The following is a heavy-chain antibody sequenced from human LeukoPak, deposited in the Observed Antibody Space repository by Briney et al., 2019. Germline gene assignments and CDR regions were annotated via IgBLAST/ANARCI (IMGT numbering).Heavy chain of an antibody. Sequence: SETLSLTCAVYGGSFSGYYWSWIRQPPGKGLEWIGEINHSGGTNYNPSLKSRVTISVDTSKNQFSLKLSSVTAADTAVYYCARSGHYYYYGMDVWGQGTTVTVSS. J-gene: IGHJ6*02. D-gene: IGHD1-14*01. V-gene: IGHV4-34*01. CDR3: ARSGHYYYYGMDV. CDR2: INHSGGT. CDR1: GGSFSGYY.